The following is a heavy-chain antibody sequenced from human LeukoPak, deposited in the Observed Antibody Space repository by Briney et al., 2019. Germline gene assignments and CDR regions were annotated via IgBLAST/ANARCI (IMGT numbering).Heavy chain of an antibody. V-gene: IGHV3-30*04. CDR1: GFTLSDYA. CDR3: ARDLTLGDFTFFDY. J-gene: IGHJ4*02. Sequence: GGSLRLSCAASGFTLSDYATHWVRQAPGRGLEWVALISYDGRNKYYADSVKGRFTISSDNSKDTLYLQMNSLRTEDTAVYYCARDLTLGDFTFFDYWGQGTLVTVSS. D-gene: IGHD2-21*02. CDR2: ISYDGRNK.